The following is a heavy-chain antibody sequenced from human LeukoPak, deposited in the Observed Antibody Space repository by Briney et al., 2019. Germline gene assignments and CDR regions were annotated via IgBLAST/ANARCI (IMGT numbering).Heavy chain of an antibody. D-gene: IGHD1-14*01. CDR3: ARERNPGRGQPFDY. Sequence: PGGSLRLSCAASGFTFESYTIHWVRQAPGKGLEWVALVSYGGSNKYYIDSVKGRFTISRDNSKNTLYLQMNSLRVEDTAVYYCARERNPGRGQPFDYWGQGTLVTVSS. V-gene: IGHV3-30-3*01. CDR2: VSYGGSNK. J-gene: IGHJ4*02. CDR1: GFTFESYT.